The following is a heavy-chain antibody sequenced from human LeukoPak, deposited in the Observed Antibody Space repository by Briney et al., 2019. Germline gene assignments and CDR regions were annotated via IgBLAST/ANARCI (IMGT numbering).Heavy chain of an antibody. Sequence: GASVKVSCKASGYIFTGYYIHWVRQAPGQGLEWVGWINPKNGGTNYAQKLQGRVTMTTDTSTSTAYMELRSLRSDDTAVYYCARVGVDFDYWGQGTLVTVSS. J-gene: IGHJ4*02. CDR3: ARVGVDFDY. CDR1: GYIFTGYY. V-gene: IGHV1-18*01. CDR2: INPKNGGT.